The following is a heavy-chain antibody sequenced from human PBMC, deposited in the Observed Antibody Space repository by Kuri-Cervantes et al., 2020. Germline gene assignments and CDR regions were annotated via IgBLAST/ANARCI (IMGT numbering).Heavy chain of an antibody. Sequence: LSLTCAASGFIFNTYWMSWVRQAPGKGLEWVANIKQDGSEKYYVDSVKGRFTISRDNAKNSLYLQMNSLRAEDTAVYYCARARVMYYYDSSGRIDYWGQGTLVTVSS. V-gene: IGHV3-7*04. D-gene: IGHD3-22*01. CDR3: ARARVMYYYDSSGRIDY. J-gene: IGHJ4*02. CDR1: GFIFNTYW. CDR2: IKQDGSEK.